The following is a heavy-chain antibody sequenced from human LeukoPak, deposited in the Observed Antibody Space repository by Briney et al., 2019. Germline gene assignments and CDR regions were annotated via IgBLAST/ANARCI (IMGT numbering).Heavy chain of an antibody. V-gene: IGHV5-51*01. CDR3: ARAYGSGSYVSLFDP. D-gene: IGHD3-10*01. CDR1: GYTFTNYW. J-gene: IGHJ5*02. Sequence: GESLKISCQGSGYTFTNYWIGWVRQMPGKGLEWMGIIYPGDSDTRYSPSFQGQVTISADKSISTAYLQWSSLKASDTAMYYCARAYGSGSYVSLFDPWGQGTLVTVSS. CDR2: IYPGDSDT.